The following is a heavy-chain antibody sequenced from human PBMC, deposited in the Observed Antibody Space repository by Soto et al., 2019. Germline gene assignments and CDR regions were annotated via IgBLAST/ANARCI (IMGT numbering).Heavy chain of an antibody. J-gene: IGHJ5*02. CDR3: ARSAGLWFGELSETNWFDP. CDR2: INAGNGNT. Sequence: ASVKVSCKASGYTFTSYAMHWVRQAPGQRLEWMGWINAGNGNTKYSQKFQGRVTITRDTSASTAYMELSSLRSEDTAVYYCARSAGLWFGELSETNWFDPWGQGTLVT. V-gene: IGHV1-3*01. CDR1: GYTFTSYA. D-gene: IGHD3-10*01.